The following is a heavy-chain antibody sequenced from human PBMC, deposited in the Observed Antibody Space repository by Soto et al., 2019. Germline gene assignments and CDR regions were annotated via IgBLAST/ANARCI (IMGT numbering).Heavy chain of an antibody. Sequence: ASVKVSCKASGYTFTSSGLSWVRQAPGQGLEWMGWISAYNGNKKYAENLQGRVTMTTDSFTNTAYLELMSLGSDDTAVYYCARDVVVPAAIGEFDYWG. CDR3: ARDVVVPAAIGEFDY. D-gene: IGHD2-2*02. CDR1: GYTFTSSG. J-gene: IGHJ4*01. CDR2: ISAYNGNK. V-gene: IGHV1-18*01.